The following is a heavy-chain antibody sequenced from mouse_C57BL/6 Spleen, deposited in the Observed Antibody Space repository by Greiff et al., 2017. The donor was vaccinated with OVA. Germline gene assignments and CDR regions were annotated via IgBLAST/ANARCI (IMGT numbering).Heavy chain of an antibody. CDR3: AIYYGNLGAMDY. CDR1: GYTFTSYW. V-gene: IGHV1-64*01. CDR2: IHPNSGST. Sequence: QVQLQQSGAELVKPGASVKLSCKASGYTFTSYWMHWVKQRPGQGLEWIGMIHPNSGSTNYNEKFKSKATLTVDKSSSTAYMQLSSLTSEDSAVYYCAIYYGNLGAMDYWGQGTSVTVSS. J-gene: IGHJ4*01. D-gene: IGHD2-1*01.